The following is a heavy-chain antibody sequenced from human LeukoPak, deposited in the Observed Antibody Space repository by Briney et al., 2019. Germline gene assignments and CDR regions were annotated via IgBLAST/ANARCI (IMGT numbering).Heavy chain of an antibody. Sequence: SGSSTYYANSVTGRFTISRDNSKNTVYLQTNSLRAEDTAVYYCARVPYGNYHYYYMDLLGKGTTVTVSS. J-gene: IGHJ6*03. CDR3: ARVPYGNYHYYYMDL. D-gene: IGHD3-10*01. CDR2: SGSST. V-gene: IGHV3-53*01.